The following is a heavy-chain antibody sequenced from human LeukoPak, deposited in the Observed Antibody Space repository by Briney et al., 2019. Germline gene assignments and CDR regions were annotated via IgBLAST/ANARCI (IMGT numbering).Heavy chain of an antibody. Sequence: PGGSLRLSCAASGFTFSSYAMSWVRQAPGKGLVWVSAISGSGGSTYYADSVKGRFTISRDNSKNTLYLQMNSLRAEDTAVYYCAPRPHDYSNYYFDYWGQGTLVTVSS. D-gene: IGHD4-11*01. V-gene: IGHV3-23*01. CDR1: GFTFSSYA. CDR3: APRPHDYSNYYFDY. J-gene: IGHJ4*02. CDR2: ISGSGGST.